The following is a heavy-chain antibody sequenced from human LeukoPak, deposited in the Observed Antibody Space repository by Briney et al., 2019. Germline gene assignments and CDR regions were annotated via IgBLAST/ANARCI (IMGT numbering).Heavy chain of an antibody. CDR1: GGTSSSYV. J-gene: IGHJ4*02. V-gene: IGHV1-69*05. Sequence: AAVKVSCKDPGGTSSSYVISWVRQAPGQGVEWMGEIIPISGTANYAQKFQGRATITTDDTTSTAYMDLSCLRSEDTAVDYCASRDVRRDGYNLHYYFDYWGQGTLVTVSS. CDR3: ASRDVRRDGYNLHYYFDY. D-gene: IGHD5-24*01. CDR2: IIPISGTA.